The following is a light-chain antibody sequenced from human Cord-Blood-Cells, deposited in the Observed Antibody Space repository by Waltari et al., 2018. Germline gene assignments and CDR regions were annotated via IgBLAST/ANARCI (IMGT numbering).Light chain of an antibody. J-gene: IGLJ3*02. CDR1: SSHVGSSNP. Sequence: QSALTQPASVSGSPGQSITISCTGTSSHVGSSNPVSWYQQQPGKAPKLMIYEGSKRPSGVSNRFSGSKSGNTASLTISGLQAEDEADYYCCSYAGSSTWVFGGGTKLTVL. CDR2: EGS. V-gene: IGLV2-23*01. CDR3: CSYAGSSTWV.